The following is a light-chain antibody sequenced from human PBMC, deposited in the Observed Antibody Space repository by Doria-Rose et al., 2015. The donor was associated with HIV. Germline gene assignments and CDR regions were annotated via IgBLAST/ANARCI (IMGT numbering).Light chain of an antibody. CDR3: QQYSQWPPYT. Sequence: TQSPATLSVSPRERATLSCRASQGIGSDLAWYQQKPGQAPRLLIYRASIRATGIPPRLTGGGSGTEFTLTISSLQSEDFAVYFCQQYSQWPPYTFGQGAKLEVK. V-gene: IGKV3-15*01. CDR1: QGIGSD. CDR2: RAS. J-gene: IGKJ2*01.